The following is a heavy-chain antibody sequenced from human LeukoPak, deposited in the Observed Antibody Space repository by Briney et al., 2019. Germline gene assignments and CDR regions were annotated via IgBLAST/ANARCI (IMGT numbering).Heavy chain of an antibody. D-gene: IGHD4-17*01. J-gene: IGHJ4*02. CDR2: LNHDGSEK. Sequence: GGSLRLSCAASGFTFSTSWMNWIRQAPGKGPEWVANLNHDGSEKYYVDSVKGRFIISRDNAKNSLSLQMNSLRAEDTAVYYCAKLYGLFDYWGQGTLVTVSS. V-gene: IGHV3-7*03. CDR1: GFTFSTSW. CDR3: AKLYGLFDY.